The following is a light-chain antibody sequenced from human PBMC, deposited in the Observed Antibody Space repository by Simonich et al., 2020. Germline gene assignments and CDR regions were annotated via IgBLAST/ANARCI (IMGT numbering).Light chain of an antibody. Sequence: QSALTQPASVSGSPGQSITIPCTGTSSDVGGYNYVSWYQQTPGKAPKLMIYDVSKRPSGVSNRFSGSKSGNTASLTISGLQAEDEADYYCSSYTSSSTWVFGGGTKLTVL. CDR3: SSYTSSSTWV. CDR1: SSDVGGYNY. CDR2: DVS. J-gene: IGLJ3*02. V-gene: IGLV2-14*01.